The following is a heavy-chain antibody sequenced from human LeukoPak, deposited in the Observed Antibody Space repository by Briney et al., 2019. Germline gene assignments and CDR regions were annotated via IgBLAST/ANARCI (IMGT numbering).Heavy chain of an antibody. CDR1: GFNFNVYI. CDR2: VSHVGNNK. Sequence: TGRSLRLSCEASGFNFNVYIMYWVRQAPGKGLEWVAVVSHVGNNKSFADSVKGRFTISRDNSKSTVYLQMNNLRREDTGVYYCAREAFSSRWNWGQGTLVTVSS. CDR3: AREAFSSRWN. J-gene: IGHJ4*02. D-gene: IGHD6-13*01. V-gene: IGHV3-30*01.